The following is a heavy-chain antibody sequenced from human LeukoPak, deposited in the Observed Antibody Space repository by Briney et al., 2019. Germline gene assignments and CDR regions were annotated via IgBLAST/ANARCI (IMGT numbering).Heavy chain of an antibody. CDR1: GFTFSSYG. V-gene: IGHV3-33*06. CDR2: IWYDGSNK. J-gene: IGHJ6*03. CDR3: AKGRVDYYYYYMDV. Sequence: PGGSLRLSCAASGFTFSSYGMHWVRQAPGKGLEWVAVIWYDGSNKYYADSVKGRFTISRDNSKNTLYLQMNSLRAEDTAVYYCAKGRVDYYYYYMDVWGKGTTVTVSS.